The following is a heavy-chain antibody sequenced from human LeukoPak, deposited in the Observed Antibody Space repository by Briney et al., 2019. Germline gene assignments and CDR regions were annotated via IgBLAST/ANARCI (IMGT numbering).Heavy chain of an antibody. D-gene: IGHD4-17*01. CDR1: GFTFSSYR. CDR2: ISSSETYM. V-gene: IGHV3-21*06. J-gene: IGHJ4*02. CDR3: VRDGTNGDPIYFFDY. Sequence: PGGSLRLSCAASGFTFSSYRMNWVRQAPGKGLEWVSSISSSETYMYYADALKGRFTISRDNAKNLLYLQMNSLRAEDTAVYYCVRDGTNGDPIYFFDYWGQGTRVTVSS.